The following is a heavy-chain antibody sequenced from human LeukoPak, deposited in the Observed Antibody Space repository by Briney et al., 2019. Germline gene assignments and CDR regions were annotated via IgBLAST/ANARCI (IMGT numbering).Heavy chain of an antibody. CDR1: GGSISSYY. CDR3: ARGSIVGATPFDY. CDR2: IYYSGST. Sequence: SETLSLTCIVSGGSISSYYWGWIRQPPGKGLEWIGSIYYSGSTYYNPSLKSRVTISGDTSKNQFSLKLSSVTAADTAVYYCARGSIVGATPFDYWGQGTLVTVSS. V-gene: IGHV4-39*07. D-gene: IGHD1-26*01. J-gene: IGHJ4*02.